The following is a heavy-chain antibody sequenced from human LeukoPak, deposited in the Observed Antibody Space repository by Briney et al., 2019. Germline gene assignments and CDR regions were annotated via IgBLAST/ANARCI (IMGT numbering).Heavy chain of an antibody. D-gene: IGHD3-16*01. CDR2: INTRNGNA. CDR3: ARNHLGLGL. Sequence: ASVRVSCKASGYTFTTYEIIWVRQAPGQGLEWMGWINTRNGNANYAHQFQGRVTMTTDTSTSTSYMELASLRFDDTAIYYCARNHLGLGLWGQGTLVTVSS. CDR1: GYTFTTYE. V-gene: IGHV1-18*01. J-gene: IGHJ4*02.